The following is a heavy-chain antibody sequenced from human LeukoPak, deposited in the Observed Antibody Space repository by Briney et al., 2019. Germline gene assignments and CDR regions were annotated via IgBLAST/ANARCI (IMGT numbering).Heavy chain of an antibody. Sequence: SETLSLTCTVSGGSISSYYWSWIRQPPGKGLEWIGYIYYSGSTNYNPSLKSRVTISVDTSKNHFSLKLSSVTAADTAVDHCARDRHYYGSGLSDAFDIWGQGTMVTVSS. V-gene: IGHV4-59*01. CDR1: GGSISSYY. D-gene: IGHD3-10*01. J-gene: IGHJ3*02. CDR2: IYYSGST. CDR3: ARDRHYYGSGLSDAFDI.